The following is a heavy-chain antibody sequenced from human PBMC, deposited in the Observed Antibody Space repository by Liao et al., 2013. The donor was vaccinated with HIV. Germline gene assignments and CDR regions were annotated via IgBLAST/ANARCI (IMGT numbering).Heavy chain of an antibody. D-gene: IGHD3-10*01. J-gene: IGHJ6*03. CDR1: GGSISSSY. CDR3: AREATKWFGDRDHYYYYMDV. V-gene: IGHV4-4*07. CDR2: IYTSGST. Sequence: QVQLQESGPGLVRPGQTLSLTCSVSGGSISSSYWSWIRQPAGKELEWIGRIYTSGSTNYNPSLKSRVSMSVDTSKNQFSLNMSSVTAADTAVYYCAREATKWFGDRDHYYYYMDVWGKGTTVTVSS.